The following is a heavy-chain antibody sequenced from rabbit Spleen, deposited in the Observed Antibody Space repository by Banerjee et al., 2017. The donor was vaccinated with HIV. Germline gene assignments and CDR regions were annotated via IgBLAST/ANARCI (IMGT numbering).Heavy chain of an antibody. CDR1: GFSFSRSYW. J-gene: IGHJ5*01. V-gene: IGHV1S45*01. CDR3: ARDDYGDMWLDL. D-gene: IGHD2-1*01. CDR2: IDAGRNGNS. Sequence: QAQLEESGGDLVKPEGSLTLTCTSSGFSFSRSYWLCWVRQAPGKGLEWIACIDAGRNGNSYYASWARGRFTISRTSSTTVTLQMTSLTAADTATYFCARDDYGDMWLDLWGPGTLVTVS.